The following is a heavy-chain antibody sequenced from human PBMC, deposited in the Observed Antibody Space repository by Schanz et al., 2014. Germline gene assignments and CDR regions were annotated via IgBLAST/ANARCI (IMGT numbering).Heavy chain of an antibody. CDR3: ARVFDY. CDR1: GGSIRTYF. V-gene: IGHV4-59*08. CDR2: IYYSGST. J-gene: IGHJ4*02. Sequence: QVQLQESGPGLVKPSETLSLTCSVSGGSIRTYFWAWIRQPPGKGLEWIGFIYYSGSTNYNPSLKGRVTISVDISKNQFALTLTSVTAADTGVYYCARVFDYWGQGTLVTVSS.